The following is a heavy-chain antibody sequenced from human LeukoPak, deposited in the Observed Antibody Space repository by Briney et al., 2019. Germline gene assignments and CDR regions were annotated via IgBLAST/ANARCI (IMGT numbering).Heavy chain of an antibody. CDR1: GFTFSSYA. J-gene: IGHJ6*02. D-gene: IGHD4-17*01. V-gene: IGHV3-30-3*01. Sequence: GGSLRLSCAASGFTFSSYAMHWVRQAPGKGLEWVAVISYDGSNKYYADSVKGRFTISRDNSKNTLYLQMNSLRAEDTAVYYCARDPYGDSNLYYYYYYGMDVWGQGTTVTVSS. CDR3: ARDPYGDSNLYYYYYYGMDV. CDR2: ISYDGSNK.